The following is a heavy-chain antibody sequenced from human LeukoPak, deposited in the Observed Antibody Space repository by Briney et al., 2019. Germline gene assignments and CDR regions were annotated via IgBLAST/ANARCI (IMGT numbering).Heavy chain of an antibody. CDR3: ASTNCSSASCYGANWFDP. Sequence: PSQTLSLTCTVSGGSISSGDYYWSWIRQPPGKGLEWIGYIYYSGNTFHYNPSLKSRVNISVDTSKNQFSLRLSSVTAVDTAVYYCASTNCSSASCYGANWFDPRGQGTLVTVSS. D-gene: IGHD2-2*01. V-gene: IGHV4-30-4*08. J-gene: IGHJ5*02. CDR1: GGSISSGDYY. CDR2: IYYSGNT.